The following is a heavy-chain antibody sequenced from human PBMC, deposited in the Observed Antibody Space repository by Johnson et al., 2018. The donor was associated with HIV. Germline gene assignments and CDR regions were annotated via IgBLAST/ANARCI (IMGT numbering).Heavy chain of an antibody. D-gene: IGHD2-15*01. Sequence: QVQLVESGGGLVKPGGSLRLSCAASGFTFSDYYMSWIRQAPGKGLEWVAVISYDGSDKYYADSVQGRFTISRDNSKKTLYLQMNSLRAEDTAVYYCARDDGGGGDAFDIWGQGTMVTVSS. CDR2: ISYDGSDK. CDR1: GFTFSDYY. J-gene: IGHJ3*02. CDR3: ARDDGGGGDAFDI. V-gene: IGHV3-30*03.